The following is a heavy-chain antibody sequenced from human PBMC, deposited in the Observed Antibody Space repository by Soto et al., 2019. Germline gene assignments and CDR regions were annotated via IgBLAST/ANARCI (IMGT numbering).Heavy chain of an antibody. CDR2: ISAYNGNT. CDR1: GYTFTSYG. V-gene: IGHV1-18*01. D-gene: IGHD4-17*01. J-gene: IGHJ4*02. Sequence: GASVKVSCKASGYTFTSYGISWVRQAPGQGLEWMGWISAYNGNTNYAQKLQGRVTMTTDTSTSTAYMELRSLRSGDTAVYYCARSRPMTTVPNFDYWGQGTLVTVSS. CDR3: ARSRPMTTVPNFDY.